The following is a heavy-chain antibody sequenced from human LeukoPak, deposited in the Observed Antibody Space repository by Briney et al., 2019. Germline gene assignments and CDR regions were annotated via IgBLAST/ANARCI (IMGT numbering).Heavy chain of an antibody. J-gene: IGHJ5*02. CDR3: ARRKVSPEALGGFDP. D-gene: IGHD1-26*01. Sequence: QPGGSLRLSCAASGFTFSSYAMHWVRQAPGKGLVWVSRVKSDGSSTSYADSVKGRFTISRDNARNTLYLQMNSLRAEDTAVYYCARRKVSPEALGGFDPWGQGTLVTVSS. V-gene: IGHV3-74*01. CDR2: VKSDGSST. CDR1: GFTFSSYA.